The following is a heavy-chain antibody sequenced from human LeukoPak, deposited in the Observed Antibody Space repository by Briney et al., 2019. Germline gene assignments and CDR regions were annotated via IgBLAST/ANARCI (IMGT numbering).Heavy chain of an antibody. CDR1: GYTFTGYY. D-gene: IGHD3-22*01. CDR3: ASGPQYYYDRSLRGP. V-gene: IGHV1-2*06. Sequence: GASVNVSCKASGYTFTGYYMHWVRQAPGQGLEWMGRINPNSGGTTYAQKFQGRVTISRDTTISTDYMELSRLRSDDTAVYYCASGPQYYYDRSLRGPWGQGTLVTVSS. CDR2: INPNSGGT. J-gene: IGHJ5*02.